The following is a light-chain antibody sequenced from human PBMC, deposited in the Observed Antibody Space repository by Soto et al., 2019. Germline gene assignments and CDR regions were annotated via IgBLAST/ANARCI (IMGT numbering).Light chain of an antibody. Sequence: DIQMTQSPSTLSASVGDRVTITCRASQSISSWLAWYQQKPGKAPKLLIYKASSLESGVPSRFSGSGSGTEFTLTISSLQPDDFATYYCQQYNSYRRTFGQGNKVEIK. CDR1: QSISSW. CDR2: KAS. J-gene: IGKJ1*01. CDR3: QQYNSYRRT. V-gene: IGKV1-5*03.